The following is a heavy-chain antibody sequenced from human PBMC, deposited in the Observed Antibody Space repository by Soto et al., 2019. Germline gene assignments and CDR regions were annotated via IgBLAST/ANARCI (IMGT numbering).Heavy chain of an antibody. D-gene: IGHD3-22*01. Sequence: GESLKISCRGSGYSFTSYWIGWVRQMPGKGLEWMGIIYPGDSDTRYSPSFQGQVTISADKSISTAYLQWSSLKASDTAMYYCALSNYDSSGYYHYYYGMDVWGQGTTVTVS. CDR3: ALSNYDSSGYYHYYYGMDV. CDR1: GYSFTSYW. V-gene: IGHV5-51*01. J-gene: IGHJ6*02. CDR2: IYPGDSDT.